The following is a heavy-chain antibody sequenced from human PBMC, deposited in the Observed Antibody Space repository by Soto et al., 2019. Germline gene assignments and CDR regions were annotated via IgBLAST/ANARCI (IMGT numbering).Heavy chain of an antibody. D-gene: IGHD4-17*01. J-gene: IGHJ4*02. CDR3: ARSQTTVTSYDY. CDR1: GFTFSSYA. Sequence: HPGGSLRLSCAASGFTFSSYAMHWVRQAPGKGLEWVAVISYDGSNKYYADSVKGRFTISRDNSENTLYLQMNSLRAEDTAVYYCARSQTTVTSYDYWGQGTLVTVSS. CDR2: ISYDGSNK. V-gene: IGHV3-30-3*01.